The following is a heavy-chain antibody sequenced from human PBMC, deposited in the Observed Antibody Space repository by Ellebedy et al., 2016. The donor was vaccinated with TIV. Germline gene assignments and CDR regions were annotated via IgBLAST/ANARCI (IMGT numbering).Heavy chain of an antibody. CDR1: GYSFTLFW. Sequence: GESLKISXKGHGYSFTLFWISWVRQMPGKGLEWMGRIDPSDPRGFYTTYSPSFQGHVTISFDNSITTAYLQWSSLEASDTAMYYCARLYCTSTSCYFDYWGQGTLVTVSS. J-gene: IGHJ4*02. CDR3: ARLYCTSTSCYFDY. D-gene: IGHD2-2*01. V-gene: IGHV5-10-1*01. CDR2: IDPSDPRGFYT.